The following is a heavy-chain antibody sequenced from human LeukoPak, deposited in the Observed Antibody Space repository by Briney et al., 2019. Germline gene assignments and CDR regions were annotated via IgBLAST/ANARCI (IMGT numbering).Heavy chain of an antibody. D-gene: IGHD1-7*01. CDR1: GFTFSSYA. Sequence: VQPGRSLRLSCAASGFTFSSYAMHWVRQAPGKGLEWVAVISYDGSNKYYADSVKGRFTISRDNSKNTLYLQMYSLRAEDTAVYYCAKDWNYDRYFDYWGQGTLVTVSS. CDR2: ISYDGSNK. V-gene: IGHV3-30-3*01. CDR3: AKDWNYDRYFDY. J-gene: IGHJ4*02.